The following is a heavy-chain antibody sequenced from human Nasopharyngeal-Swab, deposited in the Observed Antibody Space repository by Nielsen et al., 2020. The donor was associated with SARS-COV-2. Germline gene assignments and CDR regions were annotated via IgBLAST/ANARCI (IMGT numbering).Heavy chain of an antibody. Sequence: WIRQPPGKGLEWIGSIYYRGSTDYNPTLKSRVTISVDTSKNQYSLKLSSVTAADTAVYYCARGARVQLVRTGWFDPWGQGTLVTVSS. J-gene: IGHJ5*02. D-gene: IGHD6-6*01. CDR2: IYYRGST. V-gene: IGHV4-39*01. CDR3: ARGARVQLVRTGWFDP.